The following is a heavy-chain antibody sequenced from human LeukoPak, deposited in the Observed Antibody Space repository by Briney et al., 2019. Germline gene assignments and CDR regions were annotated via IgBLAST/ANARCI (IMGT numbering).Heavy chain of an antibody. J-gene: IGHJ4*02. CDR1: GYTFTSYG. V-gene: IGHV1-18*01. Sequence: GASVKVSCKASGYTFTSYGVSWVRQAPGQRLEWMGWISAYNGNTNYAQNLQDRVTMTTDTSTSTAYMELRSLRSDDTAVYYCAREGYCSGGSCYRDFDYWGQGTLVTVSS. CDR2: ISAYNGNT. CDR3: AREGYCSGGSCYRDFDY. D-gene: IGHD2-15*01.